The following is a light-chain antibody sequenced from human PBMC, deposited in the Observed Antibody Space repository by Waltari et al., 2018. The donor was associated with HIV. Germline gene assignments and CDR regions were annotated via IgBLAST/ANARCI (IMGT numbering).Light chain of an antibody. V-gene: IGLV8-61*01. CDR1: SGSVSTNYY. Sequence: QTVVTQEPSFSVSPGGTVTLTCGLSSGSVSTNYYPSWYQQTPGQAPRTLSYDTNTRFSGVPDRFSGSILGNKAALTITGAQAYDESDYYCVLYMGSGIWVFGGGTKLTVL. CDR2: DTN. CDR3: VLYMGSGIWV. J-gene: IGLJ3*02.